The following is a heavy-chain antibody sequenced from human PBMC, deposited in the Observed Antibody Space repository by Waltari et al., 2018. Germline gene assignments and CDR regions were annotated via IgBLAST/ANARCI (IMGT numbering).Heavy chain of an antibody. J-gene: IGHJ4*02. V-gene: IGHV3-48*01. CDR3: AREGELLWFREPYDY. CDR2: ISSSSSTI. CDR1: GFTFSSYS. D-gene: IGHD3-10*01. Sequence: EVQLVESGGGLVQPGGSLRLSCAASGFTFSSYSMNWVRQAPGKGLEWVSYISSSSSTIYYADSVKGRFTISRDNAKNSLYLQMNSLRAEDTAVYYCAREGELLWFREPYDYWGQGTLVTVSS.